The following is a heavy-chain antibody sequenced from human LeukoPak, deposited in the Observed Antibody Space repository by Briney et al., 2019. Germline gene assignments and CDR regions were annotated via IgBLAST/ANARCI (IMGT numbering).Heavy chain of an antibody. CDR1: GFTFSNSA. Sequence: PGGSLRLSCAASGFTFSNSAMSWVRQAPGKGLEWVSTLSGSGITTYYADSVKGRFTISRDNSQNTLYLQMNSLRAEDTAVYYCTKDPNGDYVGAFDPWGQGTLVTVSS. CDR3: TKDPNGDYVGAFDP. V-gene: IGHV3-23*01. D-gene: IGHD4-17*01. CDR2: LSGSGITT. J-gene: IGHJ5*02.